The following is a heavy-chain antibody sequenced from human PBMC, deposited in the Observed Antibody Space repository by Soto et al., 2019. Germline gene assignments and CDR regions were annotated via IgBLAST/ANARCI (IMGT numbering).Heavy chain of an antibody. J-gene: IGHJ6*02. CDR2: INHSGST. Sequence: PSETLSLTCAVYGGSFSCYYWSWIRQPPGKGLEWIGEINHSGSTNYNPSLKSRVTISVDTSKNQCSLKLSSVTAADTAAYYCARVSILTGYSNDYYGMDVWGQCTTVTVSS. V-gene: IGHV4-34*01. CDR3: ARVSILTGYSNDYYGMDV. CDR1: GGSFSCYY. D-gene: IGHD3-9*01.